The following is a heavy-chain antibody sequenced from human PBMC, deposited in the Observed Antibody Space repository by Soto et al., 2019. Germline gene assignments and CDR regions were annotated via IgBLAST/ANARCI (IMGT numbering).Heavy chain of an antibody. D-gene: IGHD3-22*01. CDR3: TTVAVVVIYYYYGMDV. V-gene: IGHV3-15*07. J-gene: IGHJ6*02. CDR1: GFTFSNAW. CDR2: IKSKTDGGTT. Sequence: TGGSLRLSCAASGFTFSNAWMNWVRQAPGKGLEWVGRIKSKTDGGTTDYAATVKGRFTISRDDSKNTLYLQMNSLKTEDTAVYYCTTVAVVVIYYYYGMDVWGQGTTVTVSS.